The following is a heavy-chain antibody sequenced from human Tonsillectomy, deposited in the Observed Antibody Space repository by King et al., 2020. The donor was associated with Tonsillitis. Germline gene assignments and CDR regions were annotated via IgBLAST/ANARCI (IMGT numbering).Heavy chain of an antibody. CDR2: ISYDGSDK. Sequence: VQLVESGGGVVQPGGSLRLSCAASGFTFSMYGMHWVRQAPGMGLEWVTLISYDGSDKDYVDSVRGRFTISRDNSKDTLYLQMHSLRLEDTAVYYCARPSLAYYALDVWGQGTTVIVSS. CDR3: ARPSLAYYALDV. J-gene: IGHJ6*02. V-gene: IGHV3-30*03. CDR1: GFTFSMYG. D-gene: IGHD2-2*01.